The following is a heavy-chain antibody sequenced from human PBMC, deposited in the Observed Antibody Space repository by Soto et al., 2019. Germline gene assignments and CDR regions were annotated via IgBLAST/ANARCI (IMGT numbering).Heavy chain of an antibody. J-gene: IGHJ4*02. CDR1: VFSRRPYW. CDR3: ARDLGGPDY. Sequence: GSLRLCCAASVFSRRPYWMHWVRQVPGRGLEWVARLSSDGFGAAYADSVKGRFFISRDIARNTLSLQMNSLRADDTAVYYCARDLGGPDYWGRGTSVTVSS. D-gene: IGHD3-16*01. CDR2: LSSDGFGA. V-gene: IGHV3-74*03.